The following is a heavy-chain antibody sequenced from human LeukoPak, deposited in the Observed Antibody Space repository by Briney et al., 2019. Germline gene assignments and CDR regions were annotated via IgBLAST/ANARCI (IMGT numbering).Heavy chain of an antibody. J-gene: IGHJ4*02. Sequence: GRSLRLSCAASGFTFSSYGMHWVRQAPGKGLEWVAVIWYDGSNKYYADSVKGRFTITRDNSKNTLYLQMNSLRTEDTAVYYCAREQYYYDSSGYYYFDYWGQGTLVTVSS. CDR3: AREQYYYDSSGYYYFDY. CDR1: GFTFSSYG. D-gene: IGHD3-22*01. V-gene: IGHV3-33*01. CDR2: IWYDGSNK.